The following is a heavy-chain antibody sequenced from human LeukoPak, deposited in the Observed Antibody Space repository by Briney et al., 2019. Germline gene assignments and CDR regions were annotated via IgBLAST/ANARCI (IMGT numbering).Heavy chain of an antibody. D-gene: IGHD3-10*01. CDR3: ARDRYGSGNGWFDP. CDR2: IWYDGSNK. CDR1: GFTFSSYA. V-gene: IGHV3-33*07. Sequence: GGSLRLSCAASGFTFSSYAMYWVRQAPGKGLEWVAIIWYDGSNKHYADSVKGRFTISRDNSKNTLYLQMNSLRAEDTPLYYCARDRYGSGNGWFDPWGQGTLVTVSS. J-gene: IGHJ5*02.